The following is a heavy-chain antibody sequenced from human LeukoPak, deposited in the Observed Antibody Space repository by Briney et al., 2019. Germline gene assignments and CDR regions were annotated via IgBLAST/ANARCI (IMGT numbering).Heavy chain of an antibody. Sequence: SQTLSLTCAISGDIFSINSAAGNSIRQSPSRGLDWLGRTYYRSKLYSDYAGLVRSRITNNPDTSKNQLSLQLNSVTPEDTDVYYCARYGSSWYIDSWGQETLVTASS. CDR2: TYYRSKLYS. CDR1: GDIFSINSAA. J-gene: IGHJ5*02. D-gene: IGHD6-13*01. V-gene: IGHV6-1*01. CDR3: ARYGSSWYIDS.